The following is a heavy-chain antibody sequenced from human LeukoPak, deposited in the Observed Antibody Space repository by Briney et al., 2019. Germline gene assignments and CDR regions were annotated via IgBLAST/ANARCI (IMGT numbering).Heavy chain of an antibody. CDR3: AGEYIYDCWSGPIDY. J-gene: IGHJ4*02. D-gene: IGHD3-3*01. V-gene: IGHV1-2*02. CDR1: GYTFVGYY. Sequence: ASVKVSCKTSGYTFVGYYLHWVRQAPGQGLEWMRGINPTSGDTNYAQKFQGRVTMTSDESTSTAYMELSRLGSDDTAVYYCAGEYIYDCWSGPIDYWGQGTLVTVSS. CDR2: INPTSGDT.